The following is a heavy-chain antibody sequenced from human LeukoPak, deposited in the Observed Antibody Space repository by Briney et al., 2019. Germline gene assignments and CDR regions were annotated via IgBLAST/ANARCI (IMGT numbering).Heavy chain of an antibody. V-gene: IGHV3-30*02. CDR3: AKVGPSPYYYYYMDV. CDR1: GFTFSAYG. Sequence: GGSLRLSCAASGFTFSAYGMHWVRQAPGKGLEWVAFIRYDGSNKYYADSVKGRFTISRDNSKNTLYLQMNSLRAEDTAVYYCAKVGPSPYYYYYMDVWGKGTTVTVSS. J-gene: IGHJ6*03. D-gene: IGHD3-16*01. CDR2: IRYDGSNK.